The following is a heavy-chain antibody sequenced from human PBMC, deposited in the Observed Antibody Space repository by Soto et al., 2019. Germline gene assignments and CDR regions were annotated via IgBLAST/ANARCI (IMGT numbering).Heavy chain of an antibody. CDR2: INPATGAA. Sequence: QLHLVQSGAVVKKPGASVTVSCSASGYPVTAYYMHWVRQAPGRGLEWMGGINPATGAAKYTQTFQGRVTMTRDTSTSTVFMELSGLISEDTAVFYCARGGGVGVGGSAAFDMWGQGTLVTVSS. CDR1: GYPVTAYY. J-gene: IGHJ3*02. V-gene: IGHV1-2*02. D-gene: IGHD3-3*01. CDR3: ARGGGVGVGGSAAFDM.